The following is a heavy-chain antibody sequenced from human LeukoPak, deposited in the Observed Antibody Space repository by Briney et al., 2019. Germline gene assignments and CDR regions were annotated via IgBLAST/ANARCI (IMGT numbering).Heavy chain of an antibody. CDR2: IYYSGST. V-gene: IGHV4-39*07. Sequence: SETLSLTCTVSGGSISSSSDYWGWIRQPPGKGLEWIGSIYYSGSTYYNPSLKSRVTISVDTSKNQFSLKLSSVTAADTAVYYCARGYYYDSSGYSYYYYMDVWGKGTTVTVSS. CDR3: ARGYYYDSSGYSYYYYMDV. J-gene: IGHJ6*03. CDR1: GGSISSSSDY. D-gene: IGHD3-22*01.